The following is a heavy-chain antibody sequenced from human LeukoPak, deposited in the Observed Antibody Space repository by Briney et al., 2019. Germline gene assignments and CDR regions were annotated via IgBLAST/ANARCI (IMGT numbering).Heavy chain of an antibody. V-gene: IGHV1-24*01. D-gene: IGHD3-10*01. J-gene: IGHJ4*02. CDR3: AANGVLWFGELHDY. CDR2: FDPEDGET. Sequence: ASVKVSCKVSGYTLTELSMHWVRQAPGKGLEWMGGFDPEDGETIYAQKFQGRVTMTRNTSISTAYMELSSLRSEDTAVYYCAANGVLWFGELHDYWGQGTLVTVSS. CDR1: GYTLTELS.